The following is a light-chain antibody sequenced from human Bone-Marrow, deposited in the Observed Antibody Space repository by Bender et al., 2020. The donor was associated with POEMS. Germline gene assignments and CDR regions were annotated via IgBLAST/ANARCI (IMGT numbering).Light chain of an antibody. J-gene: IGLJ2*01. Sequence: QSALTQPASVSGSPGQSITISCTGTSSDVGGYNYVSWYQQHPGKALKLLIYDVTNRPSGVSNRFSGSKSDDTASLTISGLQAEDEADYYCSSFADRSTVVFGGGTKLTVL. CDR3: SSFADRSTVV. CDR2: DVT. CDR1: SSDVGGYNY. V-gene: IGLV2-14*03.